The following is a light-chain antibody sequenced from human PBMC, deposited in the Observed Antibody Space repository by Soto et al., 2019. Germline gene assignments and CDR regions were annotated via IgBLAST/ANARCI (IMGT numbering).Light chain of an antibody. CDR3: QQTYSAPRRT. Sequence: DIQMTQSPSSLSASVGDRVTITCRASQSISSYLNWYQQKPGKAPNLLIYAASSLQGGVPSRFSGSGSGTEFTLTISSLQPEDFATYYCQQTYSAPRRTFGQGTKVEIK. CDR1: QSISSY. V-gene: IGKV1-39*01. J-gene: IGKJ1*01. CDR2: AAS.